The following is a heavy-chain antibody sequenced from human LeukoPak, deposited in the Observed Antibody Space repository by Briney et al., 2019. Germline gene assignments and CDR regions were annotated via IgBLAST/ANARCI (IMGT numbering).Heavy chain of an antibody. CDR1: GGSISSGDYY. CDR3: ASEGYYYDSSGYYDY. D-gene: IGHD3-22*01. Sequence: EPSETLSLTCTVSGGSISSGDYYWSWIRQPPGKGLEWIGYIYYSGSTYYNPSLKSRVTISVDTSKNQFSLKLSSVTAADTAVYYCASEGYYYDSSGYYDYWGQGTLVTVSS. V-gene: IGHV4-30-4*01. CDR2: IYYSGST. J-gene: IGHJ4*02.